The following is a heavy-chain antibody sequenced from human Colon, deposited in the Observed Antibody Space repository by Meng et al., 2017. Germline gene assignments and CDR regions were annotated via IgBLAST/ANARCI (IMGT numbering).Heavy chain of an antibody. CDR2: VSHTGST. CDR3: ARGSGTLRHFDY. J-gene: IGHJ4*02. Sequence: QVQLQESGPGLVKPHQTLSLTCTVSGGSISNGFFFWSWIRQHPLKGLEWIGSVSHTGSTSYNPSIQSLVTISRDTPKNQFSLNLTSVTAADTAVYFCARGSGTLRHFDYWGQGTLVTVSS. CDR1: GGSISNGFFF. V-gene: IGHV4-31*01. D-gene: IGHD1-26*01.